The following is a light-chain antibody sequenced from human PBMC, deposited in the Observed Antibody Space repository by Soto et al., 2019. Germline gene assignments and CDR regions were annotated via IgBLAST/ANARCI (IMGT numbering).Light chain of an antibody. Sequence: DIQMTQSPSSLSASVGDRVTITCRASQGISNYLAWYQQKPGKVPKLLIYAASTLQSGVPSRFSGSGSGTEFTLTISRLQSEDVATYYCQKYNSAPPLTFGGGIEVEIK. CDR1: QGISNY. CDR2: AAS. CDR3: QKYNSAPPLT. J-gene: IGKJ4*01. V-gene: IGKV1-27*01.